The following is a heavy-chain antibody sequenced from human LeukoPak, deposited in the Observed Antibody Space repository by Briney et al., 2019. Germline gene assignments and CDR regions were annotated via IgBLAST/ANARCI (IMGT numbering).Heavy chain of an antibody. V-gene: IGHV4-4*02. Sequence: GSLRLSCAASGCTFSNAWMSWVRQAPGKGLEWIGEIYHSGDTNYNPPLKSRVTISLDKSKNQFSLKLNSVTAADTAFYYCARVGALGGHDFWGQGSLVTVSS. D-gene: IGHD1-26*01. J-gene: IGHJ4*02. CDR1: GCTFSNAW. CDR3: ARVGALGGHDF. CDR2: IYHSGDT.